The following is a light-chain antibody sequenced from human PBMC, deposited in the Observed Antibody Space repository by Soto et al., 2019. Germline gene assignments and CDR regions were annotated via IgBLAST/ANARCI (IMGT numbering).Light chain of an antibody. CDR1: QSISSW. CDR3: QQYGSSPRT. CDR2: GAS. V-gene: IGKV3-20*01. Sequence: TQSPSTLSASVGDRVTITCRASQSISSWLAWYQQKPGQGPRLLIYGASSRATGIPDRFSGSGSGTDFTLIISRLEPEDFAMYYCQQYGSSPRTFGQGTKVDIK. J-gene: IGKJ1*01.